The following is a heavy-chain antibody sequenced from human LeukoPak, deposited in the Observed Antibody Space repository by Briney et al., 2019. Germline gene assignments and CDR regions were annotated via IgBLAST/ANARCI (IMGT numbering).Heavy chain of an antibody. CDR2: ISYDGSNK. D-gene: IGHD3-10*01. V-gene: IGHV3-30*18. CDR3: AKATMVRGVIIHFDY. J-gene: IGHJ4*02. CDR1: GFTFSSYG. Sequence: GGSLRLSCAASGFTFSSYGMHWVRQAPGKGLEWVAVISYDGSNKYYADSVKGRFTISRDNSKNTLYLQMNSLRTEDTAVYYCAKATMVRGVIIHFDYWGQGTLVTVSS.